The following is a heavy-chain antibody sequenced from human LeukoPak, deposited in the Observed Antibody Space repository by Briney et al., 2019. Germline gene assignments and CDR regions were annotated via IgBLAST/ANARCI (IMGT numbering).Heavy chain of an antibody. J-gene: IGHJ4*02. V-gene: IGHV1-8*02. CDR3: TRSVRNGHIDY. CDR2: MNPNSGNT. Sequence: GASVKVSCKASGYTFTGYFIHWVRQATGQGLEWMGWMNPNSGNTGYAQKFQGRVTMTRSTSISTAYMELSSLRFEDTAVYYCTRSVRNGHIDYWGQGTLVTVSS. CDR1: GYTFTGYF. D-gene: IGHD2-21*01.